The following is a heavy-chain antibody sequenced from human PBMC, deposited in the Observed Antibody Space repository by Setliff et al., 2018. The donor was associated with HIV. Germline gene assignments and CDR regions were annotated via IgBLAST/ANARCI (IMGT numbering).Heavy chain of an antibody. CDR2: IFTGGDT. D-gene: IGHD3-22*01. V-gene: IGHV4-4*09. CDR1: GVSISNYY. J-gene: IGHJ4*02. CDR3: ASAPLYFYDGSGYLKY. Sequence: SETLSLTFTVSGVSISNYYWNWIRQPPGKGLEWIGYIFTGGDTNYNPSLRSRVTLSVDTSKNQVSLKLGSVTAADTAVYFCASAPLYFYDGSGYLKYWGQGSQVTVSS.